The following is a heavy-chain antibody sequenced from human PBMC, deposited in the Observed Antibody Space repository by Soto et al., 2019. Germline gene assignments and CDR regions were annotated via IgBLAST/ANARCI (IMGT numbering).Heavy chain of an antibody. CDR3: AKSGSSPTSDYYYYYYGMDV. V-gene: IGHV6-1*01. Sequence: LSQTLALTCAISGDSVSSNSAAWNWIRQSPSRGLEWLGRTYYRSKWYNDYAVSVKSRITINPDTSKNQFSLQLNSVTPEDTAVYYCAKSGSSPTSDYYYYYYGMDVWGQGTTVTVSS. D-gene: IGHD6-6*01. J-gene: IGHJ6*02. CDR1: GDSVSSNSAA. CDR2: TYYRSKWYN.